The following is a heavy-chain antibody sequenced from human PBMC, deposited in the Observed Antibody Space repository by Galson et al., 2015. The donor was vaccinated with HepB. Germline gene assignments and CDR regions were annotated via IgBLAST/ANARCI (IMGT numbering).Heavy chain of an antibody. J-gene: IGHJ4*02. CDR1: GFTFSSYA. Sequence: SLRLSCAASGFTFSSYAMHWVRQAPGKGLEWVAVISYDGSNKYYADSVKGRFTISRDNSKNTLYLQMNSLRAEDTAVYYCARESVAGFYFDYWGQGTLVTVSS. CDR2: ISYDGSNK. D-gene: IGHD6-19*01. V-gene: IGHV3-30*04. CDR3: ARESVAGFYFDY.